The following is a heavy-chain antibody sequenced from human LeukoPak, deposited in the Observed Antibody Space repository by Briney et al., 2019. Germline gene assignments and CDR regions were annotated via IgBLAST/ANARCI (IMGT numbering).Heavy chain of an antibody. V-gene: IGHV4-59*08. J-gene: IGHJ4*02. Sequence: SETLSLTCTVSGGSTTSYYWSWIRQPPGKGLEWIAYIYETGHTGYNPSLKTRVTISLDTSKNQFSLKLNSVTAADTAVYYCARHFLRGGFDSWGQGTLVAVSS. CDR2: IYETGHT. CDR1: GGSTTSYY. CDR3: ARHFLRGGFDS. D-gene: IGHD5-12*01.